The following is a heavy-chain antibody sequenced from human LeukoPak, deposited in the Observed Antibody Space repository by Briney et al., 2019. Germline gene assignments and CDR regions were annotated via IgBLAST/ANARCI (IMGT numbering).Heavy chain of an antibody. D-gene: IGHD3-16*01. CDR3: AKDRYDYVWGSYRDY. CDR1: GFTFSSYS. CDR2: ISSSSSYI. Sequence: SGGSLRLSCAASGFTFSSYSMNWVRQAPGKGLEWVSCISSSSSYIYYADSVKGRFTISRDNSKNTLYLQMNSLRAEDTAVYYCAKDRYDYVWGSYRDYWGQGTLVTVSS. J-gene: IGHJ4*02. V-gene: IGHV3-21*01.